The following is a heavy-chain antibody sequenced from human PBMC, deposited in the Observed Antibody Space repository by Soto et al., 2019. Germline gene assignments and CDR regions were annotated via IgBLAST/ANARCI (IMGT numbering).Heavy chain of an antibody. J-gene: IGHJ4*02. V-gene: IGHV4-39*01. Sequence: QLQLQESGPGLVKPSETLSLTCTVSGGSISSSSYYWGWIRQPPGKGLEWIGSIYYSGSTYYNPSLKSRVTISVDTSKNQFSLKLSSVTAADTAVYYCARHAGYSSGWYAVPLVPKSIDYWGQGTLVTVSS. CDR2: IYYSGST. D-gene: IGHD6-19*01. CDR1: GGSISSSSYY. CDR3: ARHAGYSSGWYAVPLVPKSIDY.